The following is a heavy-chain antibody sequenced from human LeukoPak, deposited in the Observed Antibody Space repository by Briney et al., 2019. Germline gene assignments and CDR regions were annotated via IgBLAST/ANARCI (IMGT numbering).Heavy chain of an antibody. J-gene: IGHJ4*02. CDR2: IYYSANT. CDR3: AWGNSYPEY. CDR1: GVSISTCY. Sequence: PSETLSLTCTVSGVSISTCYCNWIRQPPGKGLEWIGYIYYSANTNYSPSLKTRVTISADTSKNQISLRLTSVTAADTAIYYCAWGNSYPEYWGQGSLVTVSS. V-gene: IGHV4-59*01. D-gene: IGHD3-16*02.